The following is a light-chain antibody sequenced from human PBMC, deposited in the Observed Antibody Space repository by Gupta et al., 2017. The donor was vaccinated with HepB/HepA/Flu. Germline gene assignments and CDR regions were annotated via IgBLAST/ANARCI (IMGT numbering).Light chain of an antibody. V-gene: IGKV3-20*01. CDR3: HQYDSSLWT. CDR2: GAS. Sequence: EIVLTQSPGTLSLSPGERATLSCRASQTISSKYLGWYQQRVGQAPRLLIYGASSRATGIPDRFSGSGAGTDFTLTISRLEPEDFAVYYCHQYDSSLWTFGQGTKVEV. J-gene: IGKJ1*01. CDR1: QTISSKY.